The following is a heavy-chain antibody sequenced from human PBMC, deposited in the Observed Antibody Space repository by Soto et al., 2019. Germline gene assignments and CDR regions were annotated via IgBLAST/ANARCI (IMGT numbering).Heavy chain of an antibody. CDR1: GFTFNIYA. Sequence: EVQLLESGGDLIQPGGSLRLSCAASGFTFNIYAMTWVRQAPGKGLEWVSAISGYGDFTYYADSVEGRFTISRDNSKTPLYLQMNRLRAEDTAVYYCAKDRYLNNDSRRYLFDNWGQGTLVTVSS. CDR2: ISGYGDFT. J-gene: IGHJ4*02. D-gene: IGHD3-22*01. CDR3: AKDRYLNNDSRRYLFDN. V-gene: IGHV3-23*01.